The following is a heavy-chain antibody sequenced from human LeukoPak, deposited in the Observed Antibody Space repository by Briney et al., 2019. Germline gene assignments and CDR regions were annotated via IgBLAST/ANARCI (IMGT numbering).Heavy chain of an antibody. CDR2: IIPIFGTA. Sequence: SVKVSCKASGGTFSSYAISWVRQAPGQGLEWMGRIIPIFGTANYAQKFQGRVTITTDESTSTAYMELSSLRSEDTAVYYCARSRSSGWYLWDYWGQGTLVTVSS. V-gene: IGHV1-69*05. J-gene: IGHJ4*02. D-gene: IGHD6-19*01. CDR3: ARSRSSGWYLWDY. CDR1: GGTFSSYA.